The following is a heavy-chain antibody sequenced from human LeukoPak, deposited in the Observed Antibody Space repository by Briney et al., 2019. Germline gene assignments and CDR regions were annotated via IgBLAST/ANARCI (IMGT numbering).Heavy chain of an antibody. V-gene: IGHV4-34*01. D-gene: IGHD3-22*01. J-gene: IGHJ4*02. CDR1: GGSFSGYY. CDR2: VNHSGST. Sequence: PSETLSLTCAVYGGSFSGYYWSWIRQPPGKGLEWIGEVNHSGSTNCNPSLKSRVTISVDTSKNQFSLKLSSVTAADTAVYYCARDRSMDSSGYYSYWGQGTLVTVSS. CDR3: ARDRSMDSSGYYSY.